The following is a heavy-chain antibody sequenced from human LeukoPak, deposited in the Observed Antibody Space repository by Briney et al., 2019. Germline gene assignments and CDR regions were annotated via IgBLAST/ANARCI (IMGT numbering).Heavy chain of an antibody. J-gene: IGHJ5*02. CDR1: GYSIRSGYY. V-gene: IGHV4-38-2*02. CDR3: ARESRQLNWFDP. Sequence: PSETLSLTCTVSGYSIRSGYYWGWIRQPPGKGLEWIGSIYHSGCTYYNPSLKSRVTVSVDTSKNQFSLKLSSVTAADTAVYYCARESRQLNWFDPWGQGTLVTVSS. D-gene: IGHD1-1*01. CDR2: IYHSGCT.